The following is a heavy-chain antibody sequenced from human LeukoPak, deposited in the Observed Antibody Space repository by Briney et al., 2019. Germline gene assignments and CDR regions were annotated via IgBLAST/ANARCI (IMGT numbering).Heavy chain of an antibody. CDR3: ARAPDAYRGSYYDSYYFDY. J-gene: IGHJ4*02. Sequence: KPSETLSLTCTVSGYSISSGYYWDWIRQPPGKGLEWIGSIYYSGSTYYNPSLKSRVTISVDTSKNQFSLKLSFVTAADTAVYYCARAPDAYRGSYYDSYYFDYWGQGTLVTVSS. V-gene: IGHV4-38-2*02. CDR1: GYSISSGYY. CDR2: IYYSGST. D-gene: IGHD1-26*01.